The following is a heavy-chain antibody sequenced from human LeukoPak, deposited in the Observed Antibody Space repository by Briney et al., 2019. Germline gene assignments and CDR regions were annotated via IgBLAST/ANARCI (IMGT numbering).Heavy chain of an antibody. CDR2: ISGSGGST. CDR1: GFTFSSYA. D-gene: IGHD2-21*02. Sequence: GGSLRLSCAASGFTFSSYAMSWVRQAPGKGLEWVSAISGSGGSTYYADSVKGRFTISRDNSKNPLSLQRNSLRAEDTAVYYCANGLAYCGGDCYRAGAFDIWGQGTMVTVSS. V-gene: IGHV3-23*01. J-gene: IGHJ3*02. CDR3: ANGLAYCGGDCYRAGAFDI.